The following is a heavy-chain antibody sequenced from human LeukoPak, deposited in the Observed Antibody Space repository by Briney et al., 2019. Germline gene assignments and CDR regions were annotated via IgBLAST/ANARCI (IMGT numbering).Heavy chain of an antibody. CDR3: ARDYWWGLTGTPAD. Sequence: GGSLRLSCAASGFTFSSYAMHWVRQAPGKGLEWVAVISYDGSNKYYADSVKGRFTISRDNSKNTLYLQMNSLRAEDTAVYYCARDYWWGLTGTPADWGQGTLVTVSS. CDR1: GFTFSSYA. J-gene: IGHJ4*02. V-gene: IGHV3-30*04. D-gene: IGHD1-20*01. CDR2: ISYDGSNK.